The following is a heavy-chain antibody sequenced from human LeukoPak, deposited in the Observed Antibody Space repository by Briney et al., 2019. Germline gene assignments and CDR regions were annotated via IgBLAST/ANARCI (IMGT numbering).Heavy chain of an antibody. J-gene: IGHJ4*02. CDR1: GFTFDDYA. CDR3: AKGRFGELEVDY. Sequence: GGSLRLSCAASGFTFDDYAMHWVRQAPGKGLEWVSLISGDGGSTYYADSVKGRFTISRDNSKNSLYLRMNSLRTEDTALYYCAKGRFGELEVDYWGQGTLVTVSS. D-gene: IGHD3-10*01. CDR2: ISGDGGST. V-gene: IGHV3-43*02.